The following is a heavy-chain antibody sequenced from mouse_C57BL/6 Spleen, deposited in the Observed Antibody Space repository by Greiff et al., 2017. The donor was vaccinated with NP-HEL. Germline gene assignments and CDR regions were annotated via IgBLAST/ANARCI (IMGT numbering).Heavy chain of an antibody. CDR3: AKERGIYYDYDDAY. V-gene: IGHV1-81*01. J-gene: IGHJ3*01. Sequence: VQLQQSGAELARPGASVKLSCKASGYTFTSYGISWVKQRTGQGLEWIGEIYPRSGNTYYNEKFKGKATLTADISSSTAYMELRSLTSEDSAVYFCAKERGIYYDYDDAYWGQGTLVTVAA. CDR2: IYPRSGNT. CDR1: GYTFTSYG. D-gene: IGHD2-4*01.